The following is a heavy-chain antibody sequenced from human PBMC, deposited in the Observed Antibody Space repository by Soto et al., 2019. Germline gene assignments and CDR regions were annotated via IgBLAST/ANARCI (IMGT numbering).Heavy chain of an antibody. CDR2: INKDGSEK. CDR1: GFTFTSYW. CDR3: VGESACRL. D-gene: IGHD3-3*01. V-gene: IGHV3-7*01. J-gene: IGHJ6*04. Sequence: EVQVVESGGGLVQPGGSLRLSCAASGFTFTSYWMTWVRQAPGRGLEWVANINKDGSEKSYVDSVKGRFTISRDNAKSSLYLQMNGLGADDTAVYYCVGESACRLWGKGTTVIVSS.